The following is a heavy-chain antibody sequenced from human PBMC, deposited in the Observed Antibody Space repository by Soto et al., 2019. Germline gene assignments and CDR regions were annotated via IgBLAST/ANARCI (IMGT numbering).Heavy chain of an antibody. CDR2: IDGSGGTT. V-gene: IGHV3-23*01. CDR3: AKNSGWFNT. Sequence: PGGSLRLSCAASGFPFSSTDMTWVRQAPGKGLEWVSTIDGSGGTTYYADSVKGRFTISRDNSINTMFLQMNSLRANHTALYFCAKNSGWFNTWGQGALVTVPS. D-gene: IGHD3-10*01. J-gene: IGHJ5*02. CDR1: GFPFSSTD.